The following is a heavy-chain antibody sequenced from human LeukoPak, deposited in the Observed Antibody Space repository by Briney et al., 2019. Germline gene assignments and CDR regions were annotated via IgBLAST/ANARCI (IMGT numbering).Heavy chain of an antibody. J-gene: IGHJ6*03. V-gene: IGHV3-48*01. CDR2: LGSSGTTI. CDR3: AKDGGWFGEVSLGYMDV. CDR1: GFTFSSYS. Sequence: EPGGSLRLSCAVSGFTFSSYSMNWVRQAPGRGLEWVSYLGSSGTTIYSADSVKGRFTISRDNSKNTLYLQMNSLRAEDTAVYYCAKDGGWFGEVSLGYMDVWGKGTTVTVSS. D-gene: IGHD3-10*01.